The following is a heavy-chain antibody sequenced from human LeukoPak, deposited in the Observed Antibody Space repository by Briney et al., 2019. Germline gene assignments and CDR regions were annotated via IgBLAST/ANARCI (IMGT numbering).Heavy chain of an antibody. Sequence: GGSLRLSCAASGFTVSSNYMSWVRQAPGKGLEWVSVIYSGGSTYYADSVKGRFTISRDNSKNTLYLQMNSLRAEDTAVYYCASRYCSGGSCESDYYYYMDVWGKGTTVTISS. CDR3: ASRYCSGGSCESDYYYYMDV. CDR2: IYSGGST. CDR1: GFTVSSNY. D-gene: IGHD2-15*01. V-gene: IGHV3-66*01. J-gene: IGHJ6*03.